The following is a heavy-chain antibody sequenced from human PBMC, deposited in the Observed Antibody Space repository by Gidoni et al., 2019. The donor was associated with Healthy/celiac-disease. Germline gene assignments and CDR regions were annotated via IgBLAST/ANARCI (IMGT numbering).Heavy chain of an antibody. CDR1: GGTFSSYA. V-gene: IGHV1-69*06. D-gene: IGHD3-3*01. CDR3: ARGGTIFGVAAVDYYYYGMDV. Sequence: QVQLVQSGAEVTKPGSSVKVSCKASGGTFSSYAISWVRQAPGQGLEWMGGIIPIFGTANYAQKFQGRVTITADKSTSTAYMELSSLRSEDTAVYYCARGGTIFGVAAVDYYYYGMDVWGQGTTVTVSS. J-gene: IGHJ6*02. CDR2: IIPIFGTA.